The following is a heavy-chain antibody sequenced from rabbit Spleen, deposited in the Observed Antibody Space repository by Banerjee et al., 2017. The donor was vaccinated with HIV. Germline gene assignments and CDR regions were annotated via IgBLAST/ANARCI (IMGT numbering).Heavy chain of an antibody. CDR3: ARDSGTSFSSYGMDL. Sequence: QSLEESGGGLVQPVGSLTLTCTASGFSFSSRYYMCWVRQAPGKGLEWIGCIGSGSTGNTYYASWAKGRFTISKTSSTTVTLQMTSLTAADTATYFCARDSGTSFSSYGMDLWGPGTLVTVS. CDR2: IGSGSTGNT. V-gene: IGHV1S40*01. J-gene: IGHJ6*01. CDR1: GFSFSSRYY. D-gene: IGHD8-1*01.